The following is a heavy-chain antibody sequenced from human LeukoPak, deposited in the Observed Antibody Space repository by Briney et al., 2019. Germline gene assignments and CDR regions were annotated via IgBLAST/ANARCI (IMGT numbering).Heavy chain of an antibody. D-gene: IGHD3-22*01. CDR2: IYYSGST. Sequence: SETLSLTCTVSGGSISSYYWSWIRQPPGKGLEWIGYIYYSGSTNYNPSLKSRVTISVDTSKNQFSLKLGSVTAADTAVYYCASGHYDSSGYVGYFDYWGQGTLVTVSS. V-gene: IGHV4-59*01. CDR3: ASGHYDSSGYVGYFDY. J-gene: IGHJ4*02. CDR1: GGSISSYY.